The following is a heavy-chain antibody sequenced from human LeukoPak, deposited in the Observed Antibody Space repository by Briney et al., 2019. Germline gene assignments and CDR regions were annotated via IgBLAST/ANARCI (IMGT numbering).Heavy chain of an antibody. J-gene: IGHJ3*02. Sequence: GGSLRLSCAASRFSFSSYETDWVRQAPGKGLEWVSYISSSGSTIYYADSVKGRFTISRDNAKNSLYLQVNSLRAEDTAVYYCARDCSCGSCYGPYDGFDIWGQGTMVTVSS. CDR2: ISSSGSTI. CDR1: RFSFSSYE. CDR3: ARDCSCGSCYGPYDGFDI. D-gene: IGHD2-15*01. V-gene: IGHV3-48*03.